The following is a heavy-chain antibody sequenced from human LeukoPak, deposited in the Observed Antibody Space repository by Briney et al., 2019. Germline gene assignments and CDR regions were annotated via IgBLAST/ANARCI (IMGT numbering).Heavy chain of an antibody. CDR2: IKSKTDGGTT. Sequence: PGGSLRLSCAASGFTFSNAWMSWVRQAPGKGLEWVGRIKSKTDGGTTDYAAPVKGRFTISRDDSKNTLYLQMNSLKTEDTAVYYCTTTERVYYYGSGSYYNNTYYFDYWGQGTLVTVSS. V-gene: IGHV3-15*01. CDR3: TTTERVYYYGSGSYYNNTYYFDY. J-gene: IGHJ4*02. CDR1: GFTFSNAW. D-gene: IGHD3-10*01.